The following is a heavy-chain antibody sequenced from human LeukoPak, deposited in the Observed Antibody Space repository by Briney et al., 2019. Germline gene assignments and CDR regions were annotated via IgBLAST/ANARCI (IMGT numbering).Heavy chain of an antibody. V-gene: IGHV4-59*01. CDR3: ARVISAYGYNYIYYFDY. D-gene: IGHD5-24*01. CDR1: GGSISSYY. J-gene: IGHJ4*02. Sequence: SETLSLTCTVSGGSISSYYWSWIRQPPGKGLEWIGYIYYTGNTNYNPSLKSRVTISVDTSKNQFSLKLSSVTAADTAVYYYARVISAYGYNYIYYFDYWGQGTLVTVSS. CDR2: IYYTGNT.